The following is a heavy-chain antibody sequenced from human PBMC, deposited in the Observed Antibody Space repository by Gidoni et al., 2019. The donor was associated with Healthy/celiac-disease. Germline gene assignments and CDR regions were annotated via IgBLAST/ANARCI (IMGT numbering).Heavy chain of an antibody. CDR3: ALSPGYDSIMFDY. J-gene: IGHJ4*02. V-gene: IGHV4-39*01. D-gene: IGHD3-22*01. CDR1: GGSISSSSYY. CDR2: IYYSGST. Sequence: QLQLKESGPGLVKPSETLSPTCTVSGGSISSSSYYWGWIRQPPGKGLEWIGSIYYSGSTYYNPSLKSRVTISVDTSKNQFSLKLSSVPAADTAVYYCALSPGYDSIMFDYWGQGTLVTVSS.